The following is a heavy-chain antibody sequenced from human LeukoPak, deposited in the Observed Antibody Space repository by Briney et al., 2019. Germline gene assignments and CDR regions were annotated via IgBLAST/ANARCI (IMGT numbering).Heavy chain of an antibody. D-gene: IGHD2/OR15-2a*01. J-gene: IGHJ3*02. V-gene: IGHV1-2*02. Sequence: ASVKVSCKASGYNYRDYYIHWVRHAPGQGLEWMGWIDPHSGGTRYAPKFQGRVAMSSDMSINTAYMELRSLTSDDTATFYCARVNRFYEGTYPAGYDMWGQGTRVIVSS. CDR3: ARVNRFYEGTYPAGYDM. CDR1: GYNYRDYY. CDR2: IDPHSGGT.